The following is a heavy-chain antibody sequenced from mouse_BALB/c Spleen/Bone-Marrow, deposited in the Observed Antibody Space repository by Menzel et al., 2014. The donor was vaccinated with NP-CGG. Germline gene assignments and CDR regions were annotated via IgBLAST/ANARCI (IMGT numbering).Heavy chain of an antibody. Sequence: EVQLQESGAELVQPGASVKLSCTTSGFNIKDTHMHWVKQPPEQGLEWIGRIDPANGNTKYDPNLQGKAPITAATSSNTPYLHLSSLTSRDTAVYYCARDYANTAWFASWGQGTLVTVS. CDR2: IDPANGNT. D-gene: IGHD1-1*01. J-gene: IGHJ3*01. CDR3: ARDYANTAWFAS. CDR1: GFNIKDTH. V-gene: IGHV14-3*02.